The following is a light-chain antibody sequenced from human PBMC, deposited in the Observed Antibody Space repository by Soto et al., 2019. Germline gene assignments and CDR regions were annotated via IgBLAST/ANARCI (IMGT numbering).Light chain of an antibody. Sequence: DIQMTQSPSSLSASVGDRVTITCQASQDISNYLNWYQQKPGKAPKLLIYDASNLETGVPSRFSGSGSGTDVTFIISSLQPEDIATYYCQQYDNRPPEFTFGPGTKVDI. CDR2: DAS. J-gene: IGKJ3*01. V-gene: IGKV1-33*01. CDR1: QDISNY. CDR3: QQYDNRPPEFT.